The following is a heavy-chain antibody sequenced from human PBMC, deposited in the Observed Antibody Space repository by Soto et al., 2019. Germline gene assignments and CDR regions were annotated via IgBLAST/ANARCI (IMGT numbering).Heavy chain of an antibody. Sequence: EVQLVESGGGLVQPGGSLRLSCAASGFTLSSHWMHWVRQAPGKGLVWVSRINSDGSSTSYGDSVKGRFTISRDNDKNTLYLQMNSLRAEDTAVYYCATQGYCSGGTCFSYYYGMDVWGQGTTVTVSS. CDR2: INSDGSST. CDR1: GFTLSSHW. V-gene: IGHV3-74*01. CDR3: ATQGYCSGGTCFSYYYGMDV. J-gene: IGHJ6*02. D-gene: IGHD2-15*01.